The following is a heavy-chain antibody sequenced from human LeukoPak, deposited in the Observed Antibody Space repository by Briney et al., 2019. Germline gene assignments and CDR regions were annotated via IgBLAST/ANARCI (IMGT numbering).Heavy chain of an antibody. CDR1: GFTFSSYG. Sequence: PGRSLRLSCAASGFTFSSYGMHWVRQAPGKGLEWVAVIWYDGSNKYYADSVKGRFTISRDNSKNTLYLQMNTLRPEDTAVYYCAKGGGYCSSTRCFSYFQHWGQGTLVTVSS. CDR3: AKGGGYCSSTRCFSYFQH. CDR2: IWYDGSNK. V-gene: IGHV3-33*06. D-gene: IGHD2-2*01. J-gene: IGHJ1*01.